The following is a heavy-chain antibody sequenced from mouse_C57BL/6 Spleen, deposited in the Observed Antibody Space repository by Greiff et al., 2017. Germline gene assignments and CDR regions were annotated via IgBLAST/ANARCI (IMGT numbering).Heavy chain of an antibody. CDR2: ISGGGGNT. D-gene: IGHD4-1*02. Sequence: DVKLVESGGGLVKPGGSLKLSCAASGFTFSSYTMSWVRQTPEKRLEWVATISGGGGNTYYPDSVKGRFTISRDNAKNTLYLQMSSLRSEDTALYYCARSSSSNWAWFAYWGQGTLVTVSA. CDR1: GFTFSSYT. J-gene: IGHJ3*01. CDR3: ARSSSSNWAWFAY. V-gene: IGHV5-9*01.